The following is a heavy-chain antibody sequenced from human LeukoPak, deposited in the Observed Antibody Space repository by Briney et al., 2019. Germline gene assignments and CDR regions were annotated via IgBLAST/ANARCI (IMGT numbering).Heavy chain of an antibody. J-gene: IGHJ4*02. CDR1: GFTVSSNY. D-gene: IGHD1-1*01. Sequence: PGGSLRLSCAASGFTVSSNYMSWVRQAPGKGLEWVANIKQDGSEKYYVDSVKGRFTISRDNAKNSLYLQMNSLRAEDTAVYYCASGSNWGQGTLVTVSS. CDR3: ASGSN. CDR2: IKQDGSEK. V-gene: IGHV3-7*01.